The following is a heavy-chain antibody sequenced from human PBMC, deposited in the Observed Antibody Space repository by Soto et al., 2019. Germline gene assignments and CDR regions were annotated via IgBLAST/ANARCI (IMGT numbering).Heavy chain of an antibody. D-gene: IGHD6-19*01. CDR1: GFNFKKFA. V-gene: IGHV3-23*01. CDR3: AKADGEQWLLPHLDK. J-gene: IGHJ4*02. Sequence: ESVGGVVQPGGSLRLSCVASGFNFKKFAMSWVRQAPGEGLEWVSGISCCGGSSSYADSVKGRFSIARDDSTNTLSLQMNNLRVEYTAQYYCAKADGEQWLLPHLDKWGQGTLVTVS. CDR2: ISCCGGSS.